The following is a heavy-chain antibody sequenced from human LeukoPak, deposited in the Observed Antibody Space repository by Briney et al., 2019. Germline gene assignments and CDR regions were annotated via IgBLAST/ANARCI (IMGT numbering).Heavy chain of an antibody. CDR1: GYTFTGYY. CDR3: ASRLGEYSGYDHT. J-gene: IGHJ4*02. CDR2: INPNSGGT. D-gene: IGHD5-12*01. V-gene: IGHV1-2*02. Sequence: GASVKVSCKASGYTFTGYYMHWVRQAPGQGLEWMGWINPNSGGTNYAQKFQGRVTMTRDTSISTAYMELSRLRSDDTAVYYCASRLGEYSGYDHTWGQGTLVIVSS.